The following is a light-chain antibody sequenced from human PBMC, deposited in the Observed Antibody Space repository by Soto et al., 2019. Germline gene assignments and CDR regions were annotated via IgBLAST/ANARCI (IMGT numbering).Light chain of an antibody. CDR2: EVS. Sequence: DVVMTQSPLSLPVTLGQPASISFSSSHSLVYSDGSTYLNWFQQRPGQSPRRLIYEVSTRVSGVPDRFSGSGSGTDFTLEISRVETDDVGIYYCMQSTQLPPTFGQGTRLEIK. CDR1: HSLVYSDGSTY. J-gene: IGKJ5*01. V-gene: IGKV2-30*01. CDR3: MQSTQLPPT.